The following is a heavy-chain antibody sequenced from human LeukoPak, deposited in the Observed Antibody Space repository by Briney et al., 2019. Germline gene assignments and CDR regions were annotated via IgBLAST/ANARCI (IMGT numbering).Heavy chain of an antibody. V-gene: IGHV1-18*01. Sequence: ASVKVSCKASGYTFTSYGISWVRQAPGQGLEWMGWISAYNGNTNYAQKLQGRVTMTTDTSTSTAYMELRSLRSDDTAVYYCARVVITFGGVIADDAFDIWGQGTMVTVSS. J-gene: IGHJ3*02. D-gene: IGHD3-16*02. CDR3: ARVVITFGGVIADDAFDI. CDR1: GYTFTSYG. CDR2: ISAYNGNT.